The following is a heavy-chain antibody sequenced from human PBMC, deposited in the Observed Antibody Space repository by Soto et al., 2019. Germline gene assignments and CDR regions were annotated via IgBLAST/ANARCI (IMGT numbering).Heavy chain of an antibody. CDR2: IYNGGST. V-gene: IGHV4-30-4*01. J-gene: IGHJ4*02. Sequence: SETLSLTCTVSGDSVSSVGFHWAWLRRPPGKGLEWIGYIYNGGSTYYRPSLESRMHVSLDATRNHYSLRLTSVTAADTAVYFCARAPVGLDTISYFDYWGQGKLVTVSS. CDR3: ARAPVGLDTISYFDY. CDR1: GDSVSSVGFH. D-gene: IGHD3-3*01.